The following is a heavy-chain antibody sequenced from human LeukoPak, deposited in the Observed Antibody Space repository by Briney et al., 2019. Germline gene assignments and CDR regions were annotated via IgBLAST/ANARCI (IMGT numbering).Heavy chain of an antibody. J-gene: IGHJ4*02. CDR1: GYSISSGHY. CDR2: IYHSGGT. V-gene: IGHV4-38-2*02. D-gene: IGHD3-22*01. CDR3: ARERWYYDDSSGYYDY. Sequence: PSETLSLTCAVSGYSISSGHYWGWIRQPPGKGLEWIGSIYHSGGTYYNPSLKSRVTISVDTSKNQFSLKMKSVTAADTAVYYCARERWYYDDSSGYYDYWGQGTLVTVSS.